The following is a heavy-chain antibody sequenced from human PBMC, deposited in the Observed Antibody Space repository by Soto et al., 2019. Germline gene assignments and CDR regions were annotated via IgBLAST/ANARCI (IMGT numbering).Heavy chain of an antibody. J-gene: IGHJ5*02. CDR3: ARAGRYFDWVAANRWFDP. D-gene: IGHD3-9*01. Sequence: QVQLQESGPGLVKPSETLSLTCTVSGGSISSYYWSWIRQPPGKGLEWIGYIYYSGSTNYNPSLKSRVTISVDTSKNQFSLKLSSVTAADTAVYYCARAGRYFDWVAANRWFDPWGQGTLVTVSS. CDR1: GGSISSYY. V-gene: IGHV4-59*01. CDR2: IYYSGST.